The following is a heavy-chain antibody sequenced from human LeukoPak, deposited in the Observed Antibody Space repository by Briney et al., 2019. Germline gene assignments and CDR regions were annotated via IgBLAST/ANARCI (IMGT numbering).Heavy chain of an antibody. CDR3: ATLGYGAFDI. J-gene: IGHJ3*02. Sequence: PGGSLRLSCAASGFTFSSYGIHWVRQAPGKGLEWVAVISYDGSNQYYADSVKGRFTISRDNSKNTLYLQMSSLRAEDTAVYYCATLGYGAFDIWGQGTMVTVSS. CDR1: GFTFSSYG. CDR2: ISYDGSNQ. D-gene: IGHD2-8*01. V-gene: IGHV3-30*03.